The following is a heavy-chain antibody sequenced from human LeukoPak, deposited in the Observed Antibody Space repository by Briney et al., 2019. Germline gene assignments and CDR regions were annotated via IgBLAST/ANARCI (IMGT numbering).Heavy chain of an antibody. CDR3: AREWYSGVLRYFDRLLRRGGWFDP. CDR2: INAGNGNT. D-gene: IGHD3-9*01. Sequence: ASVKVSCKASGYTFTSYAMHWVRQAPGQRLEWMGWINAGNGNTKYSQKFQGRVTITRDTSASTAYMELSSLRSEDTAVYYCAREWYSGVLRYFDRLLRRGGWFDPWGQGTLVTVSS. J-gene: IGHJ5*02. V-gene: IGHV1-3*01. CDR1: GYTFTSYA.